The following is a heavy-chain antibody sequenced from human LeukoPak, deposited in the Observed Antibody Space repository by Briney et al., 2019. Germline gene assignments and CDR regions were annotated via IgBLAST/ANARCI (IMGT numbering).Heavy chain of an antibody. D-gene: IGHD3-22*01. J-gene: IGHJ5*02. V-gene: IGHV3-35*01. CDR3: VRKQYYYDSSGKTP. CDR1: GFTFSKSD. CDR2: VSWNGSRA. Sequence: GWSLRLSCAASGFTFSKSDMNWVHQAPAKGLDGVSGVSWNGSRAHYAGSVKGRFIISRDNSRNTLYLQTNSLRAEDTAVYYCVRKQYYYDSSGKTPWGQGTLVTVSS.